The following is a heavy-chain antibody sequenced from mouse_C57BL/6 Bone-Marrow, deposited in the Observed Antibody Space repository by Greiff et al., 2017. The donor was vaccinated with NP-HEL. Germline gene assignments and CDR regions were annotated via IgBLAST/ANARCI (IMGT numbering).Heavy chain of an antibody. D-gene: IGHD1-1*01. V-gene: IGHV2-2*01. CDR3: ARSTRVYVDY. Sequence: VQLQQSGPGLVQPSQSLSITCTVSGFSFTSYGVHWVRQSPGKGLEWLGVIWSGGSTAYNAAFISRLTISKDNSKSQVFFKMNSLQADDTAIYYCARSTRVYVDYGCQGTTLTVSS. CDR1: GFSFTSYG. CDR2: IWSGGST. J-gene: IGHJ2*01.